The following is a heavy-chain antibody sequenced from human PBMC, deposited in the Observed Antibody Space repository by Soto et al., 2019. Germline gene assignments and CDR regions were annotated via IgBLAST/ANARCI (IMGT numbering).Heavy chain of an antibody. J-gene: IGHJ4*01. CDR2: IYYSGST. V-gene: IGHV4-59*01. D-gene: IGHD4-17*01. Sequence: PXETLSLTGTVAGGPITIKYWSWIRQAPGKGLEWIGYIYYSGSTTYNPSLKSRVTMSADTSKDQFSLKLNSVTAADTAVYYCARDAGAPYDQWGPGILVTVSS. CDR1: GGPITIKY. CDR3: ARDAGAPYDQ.